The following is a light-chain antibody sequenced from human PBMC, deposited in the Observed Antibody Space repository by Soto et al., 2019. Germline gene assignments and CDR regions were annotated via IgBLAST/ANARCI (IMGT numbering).Light chain of an antibody. CDR1: SSNIGSNT. J-gene: IGLJ1*01. Sequence: QSVLTQPPSASGTPGQRVTISCSGSSSNIGSNTVNWYQQLPGTAPKLLIYSNNQRPSGVPDRFSVSKSGTSASLAISGLQYEDEADYYCAAWDDSLNGYVFATGTKLAVL. CDR3: AAWDDSLNGYV. CDR2: SNN. V-gene: IGLV1-44*01.